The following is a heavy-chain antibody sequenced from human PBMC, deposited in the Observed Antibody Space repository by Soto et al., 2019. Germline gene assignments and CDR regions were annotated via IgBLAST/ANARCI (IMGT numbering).Heavy chain of an antibody. J-gene: IGHJ4*02. CDR2: ISGSGGST. D-gene: IGHD6-6*01. CDR3: AESSIGARPWPFDY. V-gene: IGHV3-23*01. CDR1: GFTFSIYA. Sequence: GGSLRLSCAASGFTFSIYAMSWFRQAPGKGLEWVSAISGSGGSTYYADSVKGRFTISRDNSKNTLYLQMNSLRAEDTAVYYCAESSIGARPWPFDYWGQGTLVTGSS.